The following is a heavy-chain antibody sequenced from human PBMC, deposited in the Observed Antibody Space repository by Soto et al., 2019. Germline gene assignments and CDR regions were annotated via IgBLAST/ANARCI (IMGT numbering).Heavy chain of an antibody. D-gene: IGHD6-6*01. J-gene: IGHJ5*02. Sequence: EAQLVESGGGLVEPGTSLRLSCAASGFTFDDYAMYWVRQVPGKGLEWVSSINWNSARIANADSVKGRFTISRDNARNSLYLQMSSLGTGDTALYYCAKGPYSTSSGGWFDPWGQGTLVTVSS. CDR2: INWNSARI. CDR1: GFTFDDYA. V-gene: IGHV3-9*01. CDR3: AKGPYSTSSGGWFDP.